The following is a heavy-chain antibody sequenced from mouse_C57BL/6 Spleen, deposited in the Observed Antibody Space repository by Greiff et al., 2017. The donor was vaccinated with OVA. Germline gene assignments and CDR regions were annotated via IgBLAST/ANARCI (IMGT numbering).Heavy chain of an antibody. CDR3: ARIRETGRGWFAY. CDR2: INPNNGGT. V-gene: IGHV1-18*01. Sequence: EVQLQQSGPELVKPGASVKMPCKASGYTFTDYNMDWVKQSHGQSLEWIGDINPNNGGTIYNQKFKGKATLTVDKSSSTAYMELRSLTSEDTAVYYCARIRETGRGWFAYWGQGTLVTVAA. J-gene: IGHJ3*01. D-gene: IGHD4-1*01. CDR1: GYTFTDYN.